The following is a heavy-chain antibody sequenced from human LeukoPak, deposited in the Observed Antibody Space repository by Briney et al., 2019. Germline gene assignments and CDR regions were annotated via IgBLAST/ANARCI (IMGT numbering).Heavy chain of an antibody. D-gene: IGHD3-22*01. V-gene: IGHV4-30-4*01. CDR3: ARDYYDSSGFYPYDAFDI. CDR1: GGSISSGDYY. Sequence: SQTLSLTCTVSGGSISSGDYYWSWIRQPPGKGLEWIGYIYYSGSTYYNPSLKSRVTISVDTSKNQFSLRLSSVTAADTAVYYCARDYYDSSGFYPYDAFDIWGQGTMVTVSS. J-gene: IGHJ3*02. CDR2: IYYSGST.